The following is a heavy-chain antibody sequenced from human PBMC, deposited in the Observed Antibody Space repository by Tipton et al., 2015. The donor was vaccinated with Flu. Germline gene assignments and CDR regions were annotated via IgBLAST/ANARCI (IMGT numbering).Heavy chain of an antibody. V-gene: IGHV3-43D*03. CDR1: GFTVSSNY. D-gene: IGHD6-19*01. CDR3: AKGRGWAVAED. CDR2: ISWDGGST. Sequence: SLRLSCAASGFTVSSNYMSWVRQAPGKGLEWVSLISWDGGSTYYADSVKGRFTISRDNSKNSLYLQMNSLRAEDTALYYCAKGRGWAVAEDWGQGTLVTVSS. J-gene: IGHJ4*02.